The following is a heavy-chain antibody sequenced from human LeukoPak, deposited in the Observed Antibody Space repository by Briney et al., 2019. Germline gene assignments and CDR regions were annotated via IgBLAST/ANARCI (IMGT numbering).Heavy chain of an antibody. D-gene: IGHD5-18*01. Sequence: GGSLRLSCAASGFIFGSYAMGWTRQAPGQGLEWVSAISGSGSHANYAESVKGRFTISRDNSKNTLYLQMNSLRAEDTAVYYCAKEDTARGIDYWGQGTLVTVSS. V-gene: IGHV3-23*01. CDR3: AKEDTARGIDY. CDR1: GFIFGSYA. CDR2: ISGSGSHA. J-gene: IGHJ4*02.